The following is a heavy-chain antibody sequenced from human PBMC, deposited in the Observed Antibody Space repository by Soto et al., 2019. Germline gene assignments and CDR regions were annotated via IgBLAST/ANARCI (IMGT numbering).Heavy chain of an antibody. V-gene: IGHV4-59*01. D-gene: IGHD2-2*01. CDR3: AGEASEPIPAAMAYYYYYYMDV. CDR1: GGSISSYY. J-gene: IGHJ6*03. CDR2: IYYSGST. Sequence: SETLSLTCTVSGGSISSYYWSWIRQPPGKGLEWIGYIYYSGSTNYNPALKSRVTISVDTSRNQFSPKLSSVTSADTAVNYCAGEASEPIPAAMAYYYYYYMDVWGKGTTVTVSS.